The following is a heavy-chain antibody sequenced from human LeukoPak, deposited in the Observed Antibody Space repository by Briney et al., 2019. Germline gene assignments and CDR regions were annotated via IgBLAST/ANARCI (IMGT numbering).Heavy chain of an antibody. CDR3: ARVMYYYDSSGYYYPRYFDY. V-gene: IGHV4-4*02. Sequence: PSGTLSLTCAVSGGSISSSNWWSWVRQPPGKGLEWIGEIYHSGSTNYNPSLKSRVTISVDKSKNQFSLKLSSVTAADTAVYYCARVMYYYDSSGYYYPRYFDYWGQGTLVTVSS. CDR1: GGSISSSNW. D-gene: IGHD3-22*01. J-gene: IGHJ4*02. CDR2: IYHSGST.